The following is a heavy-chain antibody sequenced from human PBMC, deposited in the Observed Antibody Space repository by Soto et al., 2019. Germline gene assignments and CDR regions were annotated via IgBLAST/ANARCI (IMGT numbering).Heavy chain of an antibody. CDR1: GYSFTSYW. V-gene: IGHV5-51*01. CDR3: ARALMVRGVITPDYHYYGMDV. CDR2: IYPGDSDT. Sequence: GESLKISCKGSGYSFTSYWIGWARQMPGKGLEWMGIIYPGDSDTRYSPSFQGQVTISADKSISTAYLQWSSLKASDTAMYYCARALMVRGVITPDYHYYGMDVWGQGTTVTVSS. D-gene: IGHD3-10*01. J-gene: IGHJ6*02.